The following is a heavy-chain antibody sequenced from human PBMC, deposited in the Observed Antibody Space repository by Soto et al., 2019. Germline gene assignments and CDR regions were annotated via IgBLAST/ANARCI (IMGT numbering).Heavy chain of an antibody. J-gene: IGHJ6*02. CDR2: IYSGGST. CDR3: ARDSYSSSWYKYYYYGMDV. CDR1: GFTVSSNY. D-gene: IGHD6-13*01. V-gene: IGHV3-53*01. Sequence: LRLSCAASGFTVSSNYMSWVRQAPGKGLEWVSVIYSGGSTYYADSVKGRFTISRDNSKNTLYLQMNSLRAEDTAVYYCARDSYSSSWYKYYYYGMDVWGQGTTVTVSS.